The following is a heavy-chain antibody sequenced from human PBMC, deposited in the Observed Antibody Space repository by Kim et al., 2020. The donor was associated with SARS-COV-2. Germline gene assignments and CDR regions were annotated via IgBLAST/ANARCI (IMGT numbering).Heavy chain of an antibody. CDR2: YDGSNK. D-gene: IGHD3-10*01. Sequence: YDGSNKYYAGSVKGRFTISRDNSKNTLYLQMNSLRAEDTAVYYCAENTGYWGQGTLVTVSS. J-gene: IGHJ4*02. CDR3: AENTGY. V-gene: IGHV3-30-3*01.